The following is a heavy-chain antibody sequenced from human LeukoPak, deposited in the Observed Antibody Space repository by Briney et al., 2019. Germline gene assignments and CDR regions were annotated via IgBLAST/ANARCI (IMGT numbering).Heavy chain of an antibody. V-gene: IGHV3-74*03. J-gene: IGHJ3*02. D-gene: IGHD2-8*01. CDR1: GFTLRSCW. CDR3: ASMNGHAFDI. CDR2: MNNDWGST. Sequence: GGSLRLSCTASGFTLRSCWKHWVRQAPGKGLVWVSGMNNDWGSTMYADSVKGRHIIPRDNAKKRLYLQMNSLRAENTAVYYCASMNGHAFDIWGQGTRVTVSS.